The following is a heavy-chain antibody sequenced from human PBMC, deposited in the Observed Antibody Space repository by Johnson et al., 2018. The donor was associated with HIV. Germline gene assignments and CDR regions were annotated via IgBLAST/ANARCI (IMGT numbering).Heavy chain of an antibody. CDR1: GFTFSSYD. D-gene: IGHD3-16*02. CDR3: ARVGYHDAFDI. J-gene: IGHJ3*02. CDR2: IGTAGDT. Sequence: VQLVESGGGLVQPGGSLRLSCAAFGFTFSSYDMHWVRQATGKGLEWVSAIGTAGDTYYPGSVKGRFTISRENAKNSLYLQMNSLRAGDTAVYYCARVGYHDAFDIWGQGTMVTVSS. V-gene: IGHV3-13*01.